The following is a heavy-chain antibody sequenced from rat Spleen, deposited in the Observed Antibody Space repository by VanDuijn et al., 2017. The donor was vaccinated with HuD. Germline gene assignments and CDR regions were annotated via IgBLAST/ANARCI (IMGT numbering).Heavy chain of an antibody. J-gene: IGHJ3*01. D-gene: IGHD1-10*01. CDR3: ARHAVYNNYGWFAY. CDR1: VYSITSSY. V-gene: IGHV3-1*01. Sequence: EVQLQESGPGLVKPSQSLSLTCSVSVYSITSSYRWNWIRKFPGNKLEWIGHISYSGGTSYNPSLKSRISITRDTSKNLFFLQLNSVTTEDTATYYCARHAVYNNYGWFAYWGQGTLVTVSS. CDR2: ISYSGGT.